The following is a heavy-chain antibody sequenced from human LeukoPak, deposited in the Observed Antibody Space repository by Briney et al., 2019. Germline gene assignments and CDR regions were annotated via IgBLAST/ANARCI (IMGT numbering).Heavy chain of an antibody. J-gene: IGHJ3*02. CDR2: IRSSSSTI. CDR3: ARVGSWIAFDI. CDR1: GFTFSSYS. Sequence: GGSLRLSCAASGFTFSSYSMNWVCQAPGKGLEWVSYIRSSSSTIYYADSVKGRFTISRDNAKNSLYLQMNSLRAEDTAVYYCARVGSWIAFDIWGQGTMVTVSS. V-gene: IGHV3-48*01. D-gene: IGHD1-1*01.